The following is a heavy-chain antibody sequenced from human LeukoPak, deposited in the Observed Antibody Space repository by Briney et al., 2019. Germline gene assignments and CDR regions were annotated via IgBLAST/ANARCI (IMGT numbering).Heavy chain of an antibody. CDR1: GDSISSYY. CDR2: IYYSRST. J-gene: IGHJ4*02. CDR3: ARRVYSSFLYYFDY. D-gene: IGHD5-18*01. Sequence: SETLYVACNVSGDSISSYYCSWIRQPPGKGLELIGYIYYSRSTNYNPSLKSRVTISVDTSKNQFSLKLSSVTAADTAVYYCARRVYSSFLYYFDYWGQGTLVTVSS. V-gene: IGHV4-59*08.